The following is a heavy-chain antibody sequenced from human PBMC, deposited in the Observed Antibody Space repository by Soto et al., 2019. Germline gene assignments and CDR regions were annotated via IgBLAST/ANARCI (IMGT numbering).Heavy chain of an antibody. D-gene: IGHD2-15*01. Sequence: QVQLVQSGAEVKKPGASVKVSCKASGYTFTSYDINWVRQATGQGLGWMGWMNPNSGNTGYAQKFQGRVTMTRNTSISTAYMELSSLRSEDTAVYYCARGGGYCSGGSCYGYYYYYMDVWGKGTTVTVSS. CDR3: ARGGGYCSGGSCYGYYYYYMDV. CDR2: MNPNSGNT. J-gene: IGHJ6*03. V-gene: IGHV1-8*01. CDR1: GYTFTSYD.